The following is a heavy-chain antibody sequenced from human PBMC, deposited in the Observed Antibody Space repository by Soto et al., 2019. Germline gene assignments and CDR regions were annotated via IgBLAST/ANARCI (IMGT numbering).Heavy chain of an antibody. V-gene: IGHV3-23*01. J-gene: IGHJ4*02. CDR3: AKANLNGKGANDY. D-gene: IGHD1-26*01. CDR1: GFTFSSYA. Sequence: EVQLLESGGGLGQPGGSLKLSCAASGFTFSSYAMTWVRQAPGKGLEWVSVISDSGTGTYYADSVKGRFTISRDNSRNTLYLQMNSLRADDTAVDYCAKANLNGKGANDYWGQGALVTVSS. CDR2: ISDSGTGT.